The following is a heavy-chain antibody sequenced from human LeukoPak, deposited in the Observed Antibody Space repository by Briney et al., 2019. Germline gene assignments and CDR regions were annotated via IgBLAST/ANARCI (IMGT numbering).Heavy chain of an antibody. D-gene: IGHD3-3*01. CDR1: GFTFSSYN. CDR2: ISSSSSYI. Sequence: GGSLRLSCAASGFTFSSYNMNWVRQAPGKGLEWVSSISSSSSYIYYADSVKGRFTISRDNAKNSLYLQMNSLRAEDTAVYYCARDYDFWSDIDYWGQGTLVTVSS. J-gene: IGHJ4*02. V-gene: IGHV3-21*01. CDR3: ARDYDFWSDIDY.